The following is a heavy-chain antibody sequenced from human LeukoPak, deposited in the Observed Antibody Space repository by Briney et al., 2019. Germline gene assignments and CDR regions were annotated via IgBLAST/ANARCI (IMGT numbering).Heavy chain of an antibody. CDR3: AKDHYDFWSGYRLYYYYYMDV. Sequence: PGGSLRLSCAASGFTFSSYGMHWVRQAPGKGLERVAFIRFDGSNKYYADSVKGRFTISRDNSKNTLYLQMNSLRAEDTAVYYCAKDHYDFWSGYRLYYYYYMDVWGKGTTVTVSS. J-gene: IGHJ6*03. CDR2: IRFDGSNK. D-gene: IGHD3-3*01. V-gene: IGHV3-30*02. CDR1: GFTFSSYG.